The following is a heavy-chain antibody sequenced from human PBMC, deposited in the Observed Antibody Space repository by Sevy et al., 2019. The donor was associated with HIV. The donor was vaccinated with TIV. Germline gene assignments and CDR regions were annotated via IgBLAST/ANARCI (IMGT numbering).Heavy chain of an antibody. CDR2: INTDGKMT. V-gene: IGHV3-74*01. CDR1: GLTLTNYW. CDR3: ARGSRGTFDY. Sequence: GGSLRLSCAASGLTLTNYWMHWVRQAPGKGLVWVSHINTDGKMTRYSDFVKGRFTISRDNAKNTLYLQMNSLRDEDTAVYYCARGSRGTFDYWGQGTLITVSS. J-gene: IGHJ4*02. D-gene: IGHD1-26*01.